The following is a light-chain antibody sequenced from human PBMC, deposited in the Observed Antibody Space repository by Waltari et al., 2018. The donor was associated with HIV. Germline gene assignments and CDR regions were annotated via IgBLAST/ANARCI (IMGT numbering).Light chain of an antibody. J-gene: IGKJ3*01. CDR1: QSVGSY. V-gene: IGKV3-11*01. CDR3: QQRNNWPF. CDR2: DAS. Sequence: EVVLTQSPATLSLSPGERATLSCRASQSVGSYLAWYQQKPGQAPRLLIYDASNRATGIPARFSGSGSGTDFTLTISSLEPEDYAVYYCQQRNNWPFFGPGAKVDIK.